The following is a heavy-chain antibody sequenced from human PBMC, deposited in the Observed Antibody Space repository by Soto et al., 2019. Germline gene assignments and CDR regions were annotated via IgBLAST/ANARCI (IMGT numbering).Heavy chain of an antibody. CDR3: ARVNRGAFDH. J-gene: IGHJ4*02. CDR2: IFYTGST. Sequence: QVQLQESGPGLVKPSQTLSLTCNVSGGSIHDYSLVWIRQPPGQGLEWMGSIFYTGSTDYNPSLQRRVTLSLATSKNQFSLNLSSVTAADTDGYYCARVNRGAFDHWGQGDLVTVSS. V-gene: IGHV4-59*01. CDR1: GGSIHDYS.